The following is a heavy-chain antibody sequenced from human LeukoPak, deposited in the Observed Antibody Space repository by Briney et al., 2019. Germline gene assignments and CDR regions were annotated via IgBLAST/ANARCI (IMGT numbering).Heavy chain of an antibody. CDR2: IYDSGST. CDR1: GGSISSNNYF. D-gene: IGHD2-15*01. Sequence: PSETLSLTCTVSGGSISSNNYFWGWIRQPPGKGLEWIGSIYDSGSTYYNPSLKSRVTISVDTSKNQFSLKLNSVTAADTAMYYCPIQVVVAASHHYHWGQGTLVTVSS. J-gene: IGHJ4*02. V-gene: IGHV4-39*01. CDR3: PIQVVVAASHHYH.